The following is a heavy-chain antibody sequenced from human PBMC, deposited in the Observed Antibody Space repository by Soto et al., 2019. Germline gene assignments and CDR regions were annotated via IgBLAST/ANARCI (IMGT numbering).Heavy chain of an antibody. Sequence: GXSAEVSCKASVYAFTSYDINWARQATGQGLEWMGWMNPNSGNTGYAQKFQGRVTMTRNTSISTAYMELSSLRSEDTAVYYFARGRLQQQVVIYYYGMDVWGQGTTVTAPS. V-gene: IGHV1-8*01. CDR2: MNPNSGNT. CDR3: ARGRLQQQVVIYYYGMDV. CDR1: VYAFTSYD. J-gene: IGHJ6*02. D-gene: IGHD6-13*01.